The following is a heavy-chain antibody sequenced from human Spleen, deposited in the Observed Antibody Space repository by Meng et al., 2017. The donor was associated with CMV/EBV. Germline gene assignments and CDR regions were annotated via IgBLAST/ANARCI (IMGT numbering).Heavy chain of an antibody. Sequence: ASVKVSCKTSGYTFSNYGISWVRQAPGQGLEWMGWISAYNGKTNYAEKLQGRVAMTTDTSTSTAYMELRSLRSDDTAVYYCARVEQLYCSSTSCPSDYWGQGTLVTVSS. CDR1: GYTFSNYG. V-gene: IGHV1-18*01. J-gene: IGHJ4*02. D-gene: IGHD2-2*01. CDR3: ARVEQLYCSSTSCPSDY. CDR2: ISAYNGKT.